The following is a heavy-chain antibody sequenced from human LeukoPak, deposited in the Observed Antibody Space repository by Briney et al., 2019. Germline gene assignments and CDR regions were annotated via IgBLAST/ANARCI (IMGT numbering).Heavy chain of an antibody. V-gene: IGHV3-7*01. J-gene: IGHJ4*02. D-gene: IGHD2-15*01. CDR1: GFTFSRYW. Sequence: SGGSLRLSCAASGFTFSRYWMTWVRQSPGKGLEWVANINQDGGEKYYGDSVTGRFTISRDNAETSLFLQMNSLRADDTGVYYCARAREAPANVFPDHWGQGVVVTVSS. CDR3: ARAREAPANVFPDH. CDR2: INQDGGEK.